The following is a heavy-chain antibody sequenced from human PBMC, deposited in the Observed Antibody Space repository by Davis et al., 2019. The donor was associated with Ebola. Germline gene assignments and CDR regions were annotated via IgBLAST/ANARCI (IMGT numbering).Heavy chain of an antibody. V-gene: IGHV3-7*03. D-gene: IGHD4-17*01. CDR2: IKEDGSKE. CDR1: GFTFSNYW. CDR3: AKDDDYGGY. Sequence: GESLKISCAASGFTFSNYWMSWARQAPGKGLECVAHIKEDGSKEFYVDSVKGRFTISRDNAKNSLYLQMNSLRLDDTALYYCAKDDDYGGYWGQGTLVSVSS. J-gene: IGHJ4*02.